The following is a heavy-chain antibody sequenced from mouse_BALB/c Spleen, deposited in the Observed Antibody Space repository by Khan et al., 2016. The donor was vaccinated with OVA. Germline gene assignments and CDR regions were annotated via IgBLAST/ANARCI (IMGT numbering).Heavy chain of an antibody. CDR2: IYYSGTI. CDR3: ARDYGSLYWDFDV. J-gene: IGHJ1*01. D-gene: IGHD1-1*01. Sequence: VQLKESGPGLVKPSQTVSLTCTVTGISITTGNYRWSWIRQFPGNKLEWIGNIYYSGTITYNPSLTSRTTITRDTSKSQFFLEMNSLTAEDTATYFCARDYGSLYWDFDVWGAGTTVTVSS. V-gene: IGHV3-5*02. CDR1: GISITTGNYR.